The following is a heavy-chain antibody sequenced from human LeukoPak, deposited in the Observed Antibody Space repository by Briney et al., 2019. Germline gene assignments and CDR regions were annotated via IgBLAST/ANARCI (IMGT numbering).Heavy chain of an antibody. CDR3: ARDLFGTYCSGGSCYSGFDY. Sequence: GGSLRLSCAASGYTFSSYAMSWVRQAPGKGLEWVAVISYDGSNKYYADSVKGRFTISRDNSKNTLYLQMNSLRAEDTAVYYCARDLFGTYCSGGSCYSGFDYWGQGTLVTVSS. J-gene: IGHJ4*02. V-gene: IGHV3-30-3*01. CDR1: GYTFSSYA. D-gene: IGHD2-15*01. CDR2: ISYDGSNK.